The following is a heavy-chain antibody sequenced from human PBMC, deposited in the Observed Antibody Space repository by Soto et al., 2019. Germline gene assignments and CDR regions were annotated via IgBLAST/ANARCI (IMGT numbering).Heavy chain of an antibody. V-gene: IGHV3-23*01. CDR1: GFTFSSYA. CDR2: ISGSGGST. Sequence: LGLSCAASGFTFSSYAMSWVRQAPGKGLEWVSAISGSGGSTYYADSVKGRFTISRDNSKNTLYLQMNSLRAEDTAVYYCAKDGPYCGGDCYLNWFDPWGQGTLVTVSS. D-gene: IGHD2-21*02. J-gene: IGHJ5*02. CDR3: AKDGPYCGGDCYLNWFDP.